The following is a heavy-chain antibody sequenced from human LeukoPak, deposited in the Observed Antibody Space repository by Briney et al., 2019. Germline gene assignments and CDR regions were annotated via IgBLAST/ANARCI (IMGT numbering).Heavy chain of an antibody. V-gene: IGHV4-59*08. CDR2: ICYSGST. D-gene: IGHD3-10*01. CDR3: ARVMVRGVIITPSYYFDY. CDR1: GGSISSYY. J-gene: IGHJ4*02. Sequence: SETLSLTCTVSGGSISSYYWSWIRQPPGKGLEWIGYICYSGSTNYNPSLKSRVTISVDTSKNQFSLKLSSVTAADTAVYHCARVMVRGVIITPSYYFDYWGQGTLVTVSS.